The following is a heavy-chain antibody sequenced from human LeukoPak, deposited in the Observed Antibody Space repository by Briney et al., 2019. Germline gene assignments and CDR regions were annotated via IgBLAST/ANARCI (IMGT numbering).Heavy chain of an antibody. CDR2: MYSGGST. Sequence: PGGSLRLSCAVSGFTVSTNYMSWVRQAPGKGLEWVSVMYSGGSTYYADSVKGRFTISRDNAKNTLYLQMNSLRAEDTSVYYCARDDILTGYNFDYWGQGTLVTVSS. CDR1: GFTVSTNY. V-gene: IGHV3-53*01. CDR3: ARDDILTGYNFDY. D-gene: IGHD3-9*01. J-gene: IGHJ4*02.